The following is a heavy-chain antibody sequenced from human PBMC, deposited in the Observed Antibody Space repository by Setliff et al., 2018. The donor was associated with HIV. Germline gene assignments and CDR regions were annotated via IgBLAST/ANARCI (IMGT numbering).Heavy chain of an antibody. J-gene: IGHJ3*02. CDR2: INPNSGGT. Sequence: ASVKVSCKASGYTFTGYFIHWVRQAPGQGPEWMGRINPNSGGTNYAQKFQGRVTMTRDTSISTAHMELSRLRSDDTAVYYCATKVHCTNGVCLDAFDTWGQGTMVTVSS. CDR3: ATKVHCTNGVCLDAFDT. D-gene: IGHD2-8*01. V-gene: IGHV1-2*06. CDR1: GYTFTGYF.